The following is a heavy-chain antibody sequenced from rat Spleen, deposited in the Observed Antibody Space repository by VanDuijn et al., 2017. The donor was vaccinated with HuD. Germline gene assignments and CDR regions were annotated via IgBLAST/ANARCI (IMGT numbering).Heavy chain of an antibody. CDR2: IKAKSNNYAT. J-gene: IGHJ2*01. CDR1: GFTFSTAW. CDR3: ASETGPY. V-gene: IGHV6-6*01. D-gene: IGHD5-1*01. Sequence: EVQVLESGGGLVQPGNSLKLSCATSGFTFSTAWMYWYRQFPEKRLEWVARIKAKSNNYATDYTEYVKGRFTISRDDSKSSIYLQMNNLKEEDTAIYFCASETGPYWGQGVMVTVSS.